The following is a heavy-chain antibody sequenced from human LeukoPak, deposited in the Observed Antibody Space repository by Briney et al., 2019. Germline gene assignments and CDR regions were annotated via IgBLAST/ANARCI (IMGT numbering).Heavy chain of an antibody. CDR1: GYTFTSYG. CDR3: ARGIAAAGRGDY. V-gene: IGHV1-18*01. CDR2: ISAYNGNT. D-gene: IGHD6-13*01. J-gene: IGHJ4*02. Sequence: GASVKVSCKASGYTFTSYGISWVRQAPGQGLEWMGWISAYNGNTNYAQKFQGRVTMTRDTSISTAYMELSRLRSDDTAVYYCARGIAAAGRGDYWGQGTLVTVSS.